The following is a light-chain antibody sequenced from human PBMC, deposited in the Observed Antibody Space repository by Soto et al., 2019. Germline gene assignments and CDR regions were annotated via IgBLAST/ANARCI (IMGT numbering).Light chain of an antibody. Sequence: VVMTQSQATLSVSPGDKATLSCRASQSVSSLLAWYQQKPGQAPRRLIYCASTRATGIPDRFSASGSGTEFALTISSLQSGDFAVYYCQQYNNWPLTFSGGTKVDI. CDR1: QSVSSL. J-gene: IGKJ4*01. CDR2: CAS. V-gene: IGKV3-15*01. CDR3: QQYNNWPLT.